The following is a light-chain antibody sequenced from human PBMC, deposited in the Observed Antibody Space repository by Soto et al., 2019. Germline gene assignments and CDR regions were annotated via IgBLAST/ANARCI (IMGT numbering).Light chain of an antibody. CDR3: SSCAGTTSCA. J-gene: IGLJ1*01. CDR2: EVP. Sequence: QSVRTQPLSAYRAPLQSLTLSCNGTTGVIVDFNYVSWYQQRRGKAPKLIIYEVPSLRSAVPDRIVASMSDTTASLIVSGLQAEEEADYYCSSCAGTTSCAFGTGTTVTV. V-gene: IGLV2-8*01. CDR1: TGVIVDFNY.